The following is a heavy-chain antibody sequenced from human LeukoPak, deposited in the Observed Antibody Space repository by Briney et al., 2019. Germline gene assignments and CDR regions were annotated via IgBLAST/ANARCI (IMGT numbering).Heavy chain of an antibody. CDR3: ARDSPTLLWFGELYLGIDAFDI. V-gene: IGHV3-21*01. CDR2: ISSSSSYI. D-gene: IGHD3-10*01. Sequence: GGSLRLSCAASEFTFSSYSMNWVRQAPGKGLEWVSTISSSSSYIYYADSVRGRFTISRDNAKNSLYLQMNSLRAEDTAVYYCARDSPTLLWFGELYLGIDAFDIWGQGTMVTVSS. J-gene: IGHJ3*02. CDR1: EFTFSSYS.